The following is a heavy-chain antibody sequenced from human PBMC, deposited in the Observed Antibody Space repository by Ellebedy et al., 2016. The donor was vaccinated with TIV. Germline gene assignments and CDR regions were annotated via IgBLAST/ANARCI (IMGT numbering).Heavy chain of an antibody. Sequence: GGSLRLXXAASGFTFSSYSMNWVRQAPGKGLEWVSSISSSSSYIYYADSVKGRFTISRDNAKNSLYLQMNSLRAEDTAVYYCARIGYGGNFSCWGQGTLVTVSS. J-gene: IGHJ4*02. CDR1: GFTFSSYS. CDR3: ARIGYGGNFSC. CDR2: ISSSSSYI. D-gene: IGHD4-23*01. V-gene: IGHV3-21*01.